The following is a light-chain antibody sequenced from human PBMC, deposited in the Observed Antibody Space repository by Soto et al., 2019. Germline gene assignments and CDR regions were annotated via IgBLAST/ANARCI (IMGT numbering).Light chain of an antibody. J-gene: IGKJ1*01. Sequence: DIQMTQSPSTLSASVGDRVTITCRASQSISSWLAWYQQKPGKAHQLLIYKASSLESGVPSRFSGSGSGTEFTLTISSLQPDDFSTYYCQHYNSYSAGAFGQGTKVEIK. CDR3: QHYNSYSAGA. V-gene: IGKV1-5*03. CDR1: QSISSW. CDR2: KAS.